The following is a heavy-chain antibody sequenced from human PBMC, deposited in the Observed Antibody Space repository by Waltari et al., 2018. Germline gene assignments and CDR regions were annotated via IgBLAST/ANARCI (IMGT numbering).Heavy chain of an antibody. CDR2: ISGSGGIT. D-gene: IGHD6-19*01. V-gene: IGHV3-23*01. J-gene: IGHJ4*02. CDR3: AKASQWLVQGVLDY. CDR1: GFTFSSYA. Sequence: EVQLLESGGGLVQPGGSLRLSCAASGFTFSSYAISCVRPAPGKGQEWVSAISGSGGITYHADSVKGRFTISRDNSKNTLYLQMNSLRAEDTAVYYCAKASQWLVQGVLDYWGQGTLVTVSS.